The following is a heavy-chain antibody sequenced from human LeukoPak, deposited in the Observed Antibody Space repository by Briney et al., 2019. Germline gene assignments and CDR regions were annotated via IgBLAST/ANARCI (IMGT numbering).Heavy chain of an antibody. D-gene: IGHD3-9*01. Sequence: ASVKVSCKASGYTFTSYGTSWVRQAPGQGLEWMGWISAYNGNTNYAQKLQGRVTMTTDTSTSTAYMELRSLRSDDTAVYYCARDQNFDWLLGDWPVDYWGQGTLVTVSS. CDR3: ARDQNFDWLLGDWPVDY. CDR1: GYTFTSYG. CDR2: ISAYNGNT. J-gene: IGHJ4*02. V-gene: IGHV1-18*01.